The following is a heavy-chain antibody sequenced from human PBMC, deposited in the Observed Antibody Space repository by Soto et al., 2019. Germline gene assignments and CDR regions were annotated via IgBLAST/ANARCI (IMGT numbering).Heavy chain of an antibody. D-gene: IGHD4-17*01. CDR3: ARGRGGSYGGNSAHFDI. CDR2: IWYGGSKK. J-gene: IGHJ3*02. CDR1: GFTFSGFG. Sequence: QVQLVESGGGVVQPGTSLRLSCEASGFTFSGFGMHWVRQAPGKGLEWVAVIWYGGSKKYYADCVKGRFTISRDNSKNALYLQMNSLRAEDTAVYYCARGRGGSYGGNSAHFDIWGQGTLVTVSS. V-gene: IGHV3-33*01.